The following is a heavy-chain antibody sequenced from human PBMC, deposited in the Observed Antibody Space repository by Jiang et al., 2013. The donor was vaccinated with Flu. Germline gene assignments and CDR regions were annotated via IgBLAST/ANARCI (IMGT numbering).Heavy chain of an antibody. J-gene: IGHJ3*02. V-gene: IGHV3-15*01. Sequence: GGLVKPGGSLRLSCAASGFTFSNAWMSWVRQAPGKGLEWVGRIKSKTDGGTTDYAAPVKGRFTISRDDSKNTLYLQMNSLKTEDTAVYYCTTYYAEGVAAFDIWGQGTMVTVSS. D-gene: IGHD2-2*01. CDR3: TTYYAEGVAAFDI. CDR1: GFTFSNAW. CDR2: IKSKTDGGTT.